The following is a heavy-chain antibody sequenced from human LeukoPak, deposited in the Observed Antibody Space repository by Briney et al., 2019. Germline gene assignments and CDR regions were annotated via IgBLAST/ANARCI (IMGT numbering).Heavy chain of an antibody. CDR2: IRYDGSEK. CDR1: GLTFGNAW. V-gene: IGHV3-30*02. Sequence: GGSLTLSCAASGLTFGNAWMSWVRQAPGKGLEWVAFIRYDGSEKYYGDSVKGRFTVARDNSRNTLFLQMNSLTTEDTAVYYCAKPPYCSTTSCLTFDSWGQGTLVTVSS. D-gene: IGHD2-2*01. J-gene: IGHJ4*02. CDR3: AKPPYCSTTSCLTFDS.